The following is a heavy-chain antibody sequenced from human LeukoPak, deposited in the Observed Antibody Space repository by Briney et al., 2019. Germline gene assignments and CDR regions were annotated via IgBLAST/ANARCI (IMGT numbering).Heavy chain of an antibody. CDR1: GGSISSYL. J-gene: IGHJ5*01. CDR3: ARGHPLDS. V-gene: IGHV4-59*01. Sequence: PWETLSLTCTVSGGSISSYLWTWIRQPPGKGLEWIGYIYHSGSTNYNPSLNNRVTISVDTSKNQFSLKLTSVTAANTAVYYCARGHPLDSWGQGTLVTVSS. CDR2: IYHSGST.